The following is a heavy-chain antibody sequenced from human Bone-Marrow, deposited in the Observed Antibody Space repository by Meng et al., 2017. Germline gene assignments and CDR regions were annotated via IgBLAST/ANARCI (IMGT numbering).Heavy chain of an antibody. V-gene: IGHV3-15*01. CDR3: TMYNNGHI. J-gene: IGHJ3*02. Sequence: EGHLVESGGDLVKPGGSLRLSCAVSGFYFNNAWMSWVRQAPGKGLEWVGRIRTKIDTYATEYAASVKGRFTISRDDSKNTAYLQLNSLNTEDTAVYYCTMYNNGHIWGQGTMVTVSS. CDR2: IRTKIDTYAT. D-gene: IGHD6-19*01. CDR1: GFYFNNAW.